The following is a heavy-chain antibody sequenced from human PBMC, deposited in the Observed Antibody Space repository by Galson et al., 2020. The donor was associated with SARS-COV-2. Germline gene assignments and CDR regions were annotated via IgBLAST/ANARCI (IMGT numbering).Heavy chain of an antibody. V-gene: IGHV3-53*04. CDR2: LYSGGYT. D-gene: IGHD2-15*01. J-gene: IGHJ6*02. CDR1: GFTVSSNY. CDR3: AGEGFIDGMDV. Sequence: GESLKISCAASGFTVSSNYMSWVRQAPGKGLEWVSVLYSGGYTYYADSVKGRFTISRHNSKNTLYLQMNSLRAEDTAVYYCAGEGFIDGMDVWGQGTTVTVSS.